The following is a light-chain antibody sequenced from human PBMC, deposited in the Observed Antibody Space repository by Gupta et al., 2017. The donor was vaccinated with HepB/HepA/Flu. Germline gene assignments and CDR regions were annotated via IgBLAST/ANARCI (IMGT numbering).Light chain of an antibody. CDR3: QQSYNLPIT. V-gene: IGKV1-39*01. Sequence: QMTQSPSSLSASVGDRVTIPCRASQTISDYVSWYAHKVGQAPKLLIYAASNLESGVPSRFSGGGSGTYFTLTISSLQPEDFATYYCQQSYNLPITFGQGTRLEI. J-gene: IGKJ5*01. CDR2: AAS. CDR1: QTISDY.